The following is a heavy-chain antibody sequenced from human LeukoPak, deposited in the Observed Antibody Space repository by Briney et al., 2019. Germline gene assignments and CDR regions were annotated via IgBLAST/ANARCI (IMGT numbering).Heavy chain of an antibody. V-gene: IGHV4-4*07. CDR1: GGSISNYY. CDR3: AKDSSTWGNLAGHFDS. CDR2: IYTSGST. Sequence: SETLSLTCTVSGGSISNYYWNWVRQPAGMGLEWLGRIYTSGSTNYNPSLKSRVPMSVDTSKNQFSLKLSSVTAADTAVYYCAKDSSTWGNLAGHFDSWGQGTLVTVSS. J-gene: IGHJ4*02. D-gene: IGHD6-13*01.